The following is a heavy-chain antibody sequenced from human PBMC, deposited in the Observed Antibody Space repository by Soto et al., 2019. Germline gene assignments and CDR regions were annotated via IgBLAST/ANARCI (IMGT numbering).Heavy chain of an antibody. V-gene: IGHV1-18*01. D-gene: IGHD2-21*01. CDR1: GYRFETYG. CDR3: ARGHEVIRGALDV. CDR2: ISAYSVDT. J-gene: IGHJ6*02. Sequence: QVQLVQSGAEVKKPGASVKVSCKASGYRFETYGMTWVRQAPGQGLEWMGWISAYSVDTYNAQKFQDRVTMTTDTSTGTAYMELRGLRSDDRAVYYCARGHEVIRGALDVWGQGTTVTVSS.